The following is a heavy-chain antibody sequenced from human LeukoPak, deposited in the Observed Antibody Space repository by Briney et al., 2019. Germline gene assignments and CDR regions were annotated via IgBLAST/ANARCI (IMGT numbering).Heavy chain of an antibody. Sequence: AETLSLTCTVSGGSISSYYWSWIRQPAGKRLEWIGRTYTSGTINYSPSLKSRVTMSVDTSKNQFSLKLSSVTTADTAVYYCVRGGYYYGPSDWGQGTLVTVSS. J-gene: IGHJ4*02. D-gene: IGHD3-10*01. CDR3: VRGGYYYGPSD. CDR1: GGSISSYY. CDR2: TYTSGTI. V-gene: IGHV4-4*07.